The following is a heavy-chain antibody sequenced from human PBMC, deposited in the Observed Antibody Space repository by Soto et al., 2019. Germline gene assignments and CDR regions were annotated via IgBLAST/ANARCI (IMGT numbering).Heavy chain of an antibody. CDR1: GVTVSSDAYY. D-gene: IGHD3-16*02. J-gene: IGHJ4*02. CDR3: ARYRFSGNKWSKFDY. Sequence: SETLSLTCTVSGVTVSSDAYYWSWIRQHPGKGLEWIGNIYHTGSTYYSPSLKSRVAIGLDASQNQFSLALTSVTAADTAVYFCARYRFSGNKWSKFDYWGQGTLVTVSS. CDR2: IYHTGST. V-gene: IGHV4-31*03.